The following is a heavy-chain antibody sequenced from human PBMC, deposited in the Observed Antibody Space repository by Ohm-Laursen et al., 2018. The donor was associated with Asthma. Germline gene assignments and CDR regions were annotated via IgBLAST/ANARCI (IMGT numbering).Heavy chain of an antibody. J-gene: IGHJ4*02. Sequence: ASVKVSCKVSGYSVTSYAFSWVRQAPGQRPEWMGWIYIANTNYAPKFRDRVTLTTDTSTNTLYMDLRSLRSDGTAVYYCVRDVVDRFDHWGQGSLVIVSS. CDR2: IYIANT. CDR1: GYSVTSYA. V-gene: IGHV1-18*04. CDR3: VRDVVDRFDH. D-gene: IGHD2-21*01.